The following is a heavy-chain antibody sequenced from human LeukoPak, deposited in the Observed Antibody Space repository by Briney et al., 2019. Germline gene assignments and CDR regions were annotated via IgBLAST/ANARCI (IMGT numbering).Heavy chain of an antibody. CDR2: IWNDGSNK. CDR3: ARASGPFDY. J-gene: IGHJ4*02. V-gene: IGHV3-33*01. Sequence: PGGSLRLSCAASGFTFSIYGMHWVRQAPGKGLEWVAVIWNDGSNKYYADSVKVRFTISRDNSKNTLYLQMNSLRAEDTAVYSCARASGPFDYWGQGTLVTVSS. D-gene: IGHD3-10*01. CDR1: GFTFSIYG.